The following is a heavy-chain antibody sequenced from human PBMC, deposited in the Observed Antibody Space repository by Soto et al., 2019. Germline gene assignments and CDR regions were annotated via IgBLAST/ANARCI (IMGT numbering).Heavy chain of an antibody. J-gene: IGHJ4*02. V-gene: IGHV1-3*01. CDR1: GYTFTSYA. CDR2: INAGNGNT. CDR3: ARAAGGYSGYGDV. D-gene: IGHD5-12*01. Sequence: QVQLVQSGAEVKKPGASVKVSCKASGYTFTSYAMHWVRQAPGQRLEWMGWINAGNGNTKYSQKFQGRVTITRDTAASTAYMKLSSLRSEDTVVYYCARAAGGYSGYGDVWGQGTLVTVSS.